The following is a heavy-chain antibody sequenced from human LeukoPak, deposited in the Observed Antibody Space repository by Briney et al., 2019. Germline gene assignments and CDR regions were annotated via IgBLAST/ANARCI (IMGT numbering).Heavy chain of an antibody. V-gene: IGHV3-53*01. J-gene: IGHJ4*02. CDR3: ARGLGYCTSTTCLLPFDY. Sequence: GGSLRLSCAASGFTVSTCYMTWVRQAPGKGLECVSVIYSGGSTYYADSVKGRFTVSRDNSKNTLYLQMNSLRAEDTAMYYCARGLGYCTSTTCLLPFDYWGQGTLVTVSS. CDR1: GFTVSTCY. D-gene: IGHD2-2*01. CDR2: IYSGGST.